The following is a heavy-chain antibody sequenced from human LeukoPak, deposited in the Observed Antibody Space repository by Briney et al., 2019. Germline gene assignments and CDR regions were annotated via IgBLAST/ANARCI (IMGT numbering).Heavy chain of an antibody. CDR2: FDPEDGET. CDR3: STXXXVXLEVIPFDY. Sequence: GASVKVSCKVSGYTLTELSMHWVRQAPGKGLEWMGGFDPEDGETIYAQKFQGRVTMTDDTSTDTAYMEPSSLKSDDTAVSFLSTXXXVXLEVIPFDYWGQGTLVTVSS. CDR1: GYTLTELS. J-gene: IGHJ4*02. D-gene: IGHD2-21*01. V-gene: IGHV1-24*01.